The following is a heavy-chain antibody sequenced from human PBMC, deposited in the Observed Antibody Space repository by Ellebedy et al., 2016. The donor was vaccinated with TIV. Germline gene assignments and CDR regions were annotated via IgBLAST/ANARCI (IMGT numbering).Heavy chain of an antibody. CDR2: INTSDGDT. Sequence: ASVKVSXXASGYTFTSYYLHWVRQAPGQRLEWMGIINTSDGDTRYAQKFQGRVTMTRYTSTSRVYMKLSRLRSEDAAVYYCTRTPRRAARYPYEYWGQGTLVTVSS. CDR3: TRTPRRAARYPYEY. CDR1: GYTFTSYY. D-gene: IGHD6-6*01. J-gene: IGHJ4*02. V-gene: IGHV1-46*01.